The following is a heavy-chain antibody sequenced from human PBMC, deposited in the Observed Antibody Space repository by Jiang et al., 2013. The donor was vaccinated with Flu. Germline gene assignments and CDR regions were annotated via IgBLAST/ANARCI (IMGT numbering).Heavy chain of an antibody. Sequence: PGLVRPSETLSLTCAVSGYSISSDYYWGWIRQSPGKGPEYIGSIYHSGGTYYNPSLKSRVTISVPTSKSQFSLQLSSVTAADTAVYYCARGLFSNIEEYYFDYWGQGALVTVSS. D-gene: IGHD3-3*02. V-gene: IGHV4-38-2*01. CDR3: ARGLFSNIEEYYFDY. J-gene: IGHJ4*02. CDR2: IYHSGGT. CDR1: GYSISSDYY.